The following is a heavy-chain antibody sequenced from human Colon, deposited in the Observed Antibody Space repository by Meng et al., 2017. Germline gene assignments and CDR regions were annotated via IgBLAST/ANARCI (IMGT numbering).Heavy chain of an antibody. Sequence: VRLQESGPGLVRPSETLSLTCTVSGASVSSDSHYWSWIRQSPGKGLEWIGYIYYTGNTNYNPSLASRVSMSLDTSKNHFSLHLTSVTAADTAIYYCARVNGDFDEAWFDPWGQGTLVTVSS. D-gene: IGHD4-17*01. V-gene: IGHV4-61*03. CDR3: ARVNGDFDEAWFDP. J-gene: IGHJ5*02. CDR2: IYYTGNT. CDR1: GASVSSDSHY.